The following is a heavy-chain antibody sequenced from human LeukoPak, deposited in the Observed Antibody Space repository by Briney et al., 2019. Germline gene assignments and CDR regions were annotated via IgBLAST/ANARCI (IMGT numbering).Heavy chain of an antibody. CDR1: GYTFTGYY. V-gene: IGHV1-2*06. J-gene: IGHJ4*02. CDR3: ARDPLSYCTNGECYSFDY. D-gene: IGHD2-8*01. Sequence: GASVKVSCKASGYTFTGYYMHWVRQAPGQGLEWMGRINPNSGGTNYAQKFQGRVTMTRDTSISTAYMELSRLRSDDTAVYYCARDPLSYCTNGECYSFDYWGQGTLVTVSS. CDR2: INPNSGGT.